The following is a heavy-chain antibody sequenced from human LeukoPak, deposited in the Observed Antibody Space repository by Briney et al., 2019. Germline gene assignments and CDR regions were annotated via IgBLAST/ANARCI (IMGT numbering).Heavy chain of an antibody. CDR3: STLTSRGLSDS. Sequence: GGSLRLSCAASGFSFTNAWMNWVRQAPGKGLEWVGRIKSKADGETIDYAAPVKGRFTFSRDDSKNTLYLQMNSLKSEDTAVYYCSTLTSRGLSDSWGQGTLVTVSS. CDR2: IKSKADGETI. V-gene: IGHV3-15*07. J-gene: IGHJ4*02. D-gene: IGHD1-20*01. CDR1: GFSFTNAW.